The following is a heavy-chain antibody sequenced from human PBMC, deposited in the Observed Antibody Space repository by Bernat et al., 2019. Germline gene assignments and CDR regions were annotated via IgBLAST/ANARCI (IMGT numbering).Heavy chain of an antibody. V-gene: IGHV3-20*04. J-gene: IGHJ4*02. D-gene: IGHD2-2*01. CDR2: INWNGGST. CDR3: ARDRGYCSSTSCYDRYFDY. CDR1: GFTFDDYG. Sequence: VQLVESGGDVVQPGRSLRLSCTASGFTFDDYGMSWVRQAPGKGLEWVSGINWNGGSTGYADSVKGRFTISRDNAKNSLYLQMNSLRAEDTALYYCARDRGYCSSTSCYDRYFDYWGQGTLVTVSS.